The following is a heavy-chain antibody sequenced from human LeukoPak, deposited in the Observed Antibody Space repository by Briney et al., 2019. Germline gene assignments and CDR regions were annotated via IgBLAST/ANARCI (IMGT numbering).Heavy chain of an antibody. CDR3: ARELDGWLPLDP. CDR1: GGTFSSSA. J-gene: IGHJ5*02. V-gene: IGHV1-69*04. Sequence: GASVKVSCKASGGTFSSSAIIWVRQAPGQGLEWMGRFIPILGVSNYAQTSQGRVTITADTSTTTAYMELSSLRSEDTAVYFCARELDGWLPLDPWGQGTLVTVSS. D-gene: IGHD5-24*01. CDR2: FIPILGVS.